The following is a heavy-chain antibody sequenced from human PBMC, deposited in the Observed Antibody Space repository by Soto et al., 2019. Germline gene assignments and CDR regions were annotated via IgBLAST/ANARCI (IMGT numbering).Heavy chain of an antibody. D-gene: IGHD4-17*01. J-gene: IGHJ4*02. CDR3: ARDLHDYGDSLFDY. CDR1: GFTFSSYS. Sequence: GGSLRLSCAASGFTFSSYSMNWVRQAPGKGLEWVSYISSSSSTIYYADSVKGRFTISRDNVKNSLYLQMNSLRAEDTAVYYCARDLHDYGDSLFDYWGQGTLVTVSS. CDR2: ISSSSSTI. V-gene: IGHV3-48*01.